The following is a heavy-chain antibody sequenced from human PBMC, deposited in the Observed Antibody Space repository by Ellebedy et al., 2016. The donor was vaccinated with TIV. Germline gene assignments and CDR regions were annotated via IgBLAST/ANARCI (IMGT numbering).Heavy chain of an antibody. Sequence: SLKISCAASGFTFDDYGMHWVRQAPGKGLEWVSGISWNSGKIGYADSVKGRFTISRDNAKNSLYLQMNSLRVEDTAVYYCARATSIGDYIYYWGQGTLVTVSS. CDR3: ARATSIGDYIYY. J-gene: IGHJ4*02. CDR1: GFTFDDYG. V-gene: IGHV3-9*01. CDR2: ISWNSGKI. D-gene: IGHD2/OR15-2a*01.